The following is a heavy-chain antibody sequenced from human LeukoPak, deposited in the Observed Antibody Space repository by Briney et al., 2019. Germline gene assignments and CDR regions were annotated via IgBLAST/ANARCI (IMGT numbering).Heavy chain of an antibody. J-gene: IGHJ4*02. D-gene: IGHD3-22*01. Sequence: PGKSLRLSCAASGFTFSGYPIHWVRQAPGKGLVWVSYINIDERITGYADSVKGRFTISRDNAKNTLYLQMNSLRAEDTAVYYCASSGYYYDSSGYYRYYFDYWGQGTLVTVSS. CDR3: ASSGYYYDSSGYYRYYFDY. CDR1: GFTFSGYP. CDR2: INIDERIT. V-gene: IGHV3-74*01.